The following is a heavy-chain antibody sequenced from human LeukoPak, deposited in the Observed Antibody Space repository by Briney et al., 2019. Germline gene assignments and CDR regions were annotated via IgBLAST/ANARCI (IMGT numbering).Heavy chain of an antibody. V-gene: IGHV4-39*07. D-gene: IGHD2-2*01. CDR2: AYYSGTT. J-gene: IGHJ5*02. CDR1: GGSISSSSYY. Sequence: SETLSLTCTVSGGSISSSSYYWGWIRQPPGKGLEWIASAYYSGTTYYNPSLKSRVTISVDTSKNQFSLKLSSVTAADTAVYYCARGLSCYAWFDPWGQGTLVTVSS. CDR3: ARGLSCYAWFDP.